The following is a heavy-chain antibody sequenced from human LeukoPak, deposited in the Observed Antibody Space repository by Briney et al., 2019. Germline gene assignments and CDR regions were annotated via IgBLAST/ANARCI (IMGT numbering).Heavy chain of an antibody. J-gene: IGHJ3*02. Sequence: GGSLQISCKGSGYHFTNYGIGGVRQMPGKGREGMGIIYPGESDTRYSPSFQGQVTISADKSISPAYLQWSSLKASDTAMYFCASEGRGYSYAYAFDIWGQGTMVTVSS. D-gene: IGHD5-18*01. CDR1: GYHFTNYG. V-gene: IGHV5-51*01. CDR2: IYPGESDT. CDR3: ASEGRGYSYAYAFDI.